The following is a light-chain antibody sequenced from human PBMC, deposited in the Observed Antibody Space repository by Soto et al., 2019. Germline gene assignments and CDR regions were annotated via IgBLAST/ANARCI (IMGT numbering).Light chain of an antibody. CDR2: DVN. Sequence: QSALTQPASVSGYPGQSITISCTGTSSDVGAYNYVSWYQQHPGTAPKLIIYDVNNRPSLISHRFSGSKSGNTASLTISGLQAEDEADYYCSSFTSSNTLGVFGTGTKVTVL. J-gene: IGLJ1*01. V-gene: IGLV2-14*03. CDR1: SSDVGAYNY. CDR3: SSFTSSNTLGV.